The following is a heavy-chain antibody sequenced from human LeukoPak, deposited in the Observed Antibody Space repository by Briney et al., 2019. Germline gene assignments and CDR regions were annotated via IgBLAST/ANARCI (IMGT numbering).Heavy chain of an antibody. Sequence: PGGSRRLSCAASGLSFSTQRMHWVRQAPGKGLVWVSYINIDERITGYADSVKGRFTISRDNAKNTLYLQMNSLRAEDTAIYYCFREGGDWGQGTLVTVSS. CDR2: INIDERIT. J-gene: IGHJ4*02. CDR1: GLSFSTQR. V-gene: IGHV3-74*01. D-gene: IGHD3-10*01. CDR3: FREGGD.